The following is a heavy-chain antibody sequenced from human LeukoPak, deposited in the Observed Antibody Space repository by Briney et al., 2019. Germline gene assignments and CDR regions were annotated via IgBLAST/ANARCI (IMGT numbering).Heavy chain of an antibody. D-gene: IGHD2-8*01. CDR3: TRSVRNGHIDY. V-gene: IGHV1-8*01. CDR2: MNPNNGNT. Sequence: ASVKVSCKTSGYTFTNYDINWVRQATGQGLEWMGWMNPNNGNTGYAQKFQGGVTMTRATSISTAYMELSSLTFEDTAVYYCTRSVRNGHIDYWGQGTLVTVSS. J-gene: IGHJ4*02. CDR1: GYTFTNYD.